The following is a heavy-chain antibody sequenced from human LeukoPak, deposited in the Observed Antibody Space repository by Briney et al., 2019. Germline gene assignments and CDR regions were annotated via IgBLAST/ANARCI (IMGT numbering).Heavy chain of an antibody. CDR2: ISGNAGST. V-gene: IGHV3-23*01. Sequence: PGGSLRLSCAASGFTLSSYAMSWARQAPGKGLEWVSAISGNAGSTHYADSVKGRFTISRDNSKNTLYLQMNSLRAEDTAIYYCAKDQNMVATTPFDCWGQGTLVTVSS. D-gene: IGHD5-12*01. CDR3: AKDQNMVATTPFDC. CDR1: GFTLSSYA. J-gene: IGHJ4*02.